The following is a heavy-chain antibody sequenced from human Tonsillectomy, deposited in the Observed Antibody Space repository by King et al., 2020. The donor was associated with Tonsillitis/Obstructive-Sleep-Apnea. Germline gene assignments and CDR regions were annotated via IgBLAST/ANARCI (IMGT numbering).Heavy chain of an antibody. V-gene: IGHV3-15*01. CDR3: TRDGGYCSSTSCYYYYMDV. D-gene: IGHD2-2*01. J-gene: IGHJ6*03. CDR2: IKSKTNVGTT. CDR1: GFTFSNAW. Sequence: QLVQSGGGLVKPGGSLRLSCAASGFTFSNAWMSWVRQAPGKGLEWLGRIKSKTNVGTTDYAAPVKGRFTISRDDSKNTLYLQMNSLKTEDTAVYYCTRDGGYCSSTSCYYYYMDVWGKGTTVTVSS.